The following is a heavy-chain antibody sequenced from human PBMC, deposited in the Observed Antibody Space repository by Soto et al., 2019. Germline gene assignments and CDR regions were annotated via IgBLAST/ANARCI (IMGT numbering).Heavy chain of an antibody. Sequence: QVQLQESGPGLVKPSETLSLTCTVSGGSISSYYWSWIRQPPGKGLEWIGYIYYSGSTNYNPSLKSRVAISVDTSKNQFSLKLSSVTAADTAVYYCARFIGGSSWYPTRLDYWGQGTLVTVSS. J-gene: IGHJ4*02. CDR1: GGSISSYY. V-gene: IGHV4-59*01. D-gene: IGHD6-13*01. CDR3: ARFIGGSSWYPTRLDY. CDR2: IYYSGST.